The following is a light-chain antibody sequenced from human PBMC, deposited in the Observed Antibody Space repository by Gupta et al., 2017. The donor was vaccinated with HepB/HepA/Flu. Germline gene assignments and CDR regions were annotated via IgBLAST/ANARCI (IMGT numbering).Light chain of an antibody. Sequence: QSALTQPASVSGSPGQSIPIPCTGSSSDIGFYNYVSWYQQQPTKAPKLIFYDVNRRPSGVSNRFSASKSDNTASLTSSGLQAEDEAYYYCSSYTTSSTLLFGGGTKVTVL. V-gene: IGLV2-14*03. CDR3: SSYTTSSTLL. CDR1: SSDIGFYNY. J-gene: IGLJ2*01. CDR2: DVN.